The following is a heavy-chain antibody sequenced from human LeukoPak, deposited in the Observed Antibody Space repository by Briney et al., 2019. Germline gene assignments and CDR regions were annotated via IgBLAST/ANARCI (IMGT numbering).Heavy chain of an antibody. CDR3: ARTGSYGDYVTFDY. D-gene: IGHD4-17*01. J-gene: IGHJ4*02. CDR2: ISAYSGNT. Sequence: ALVKVSCKASGYTFTSYGISWVRQAPGQGLEWMGWISAYSGNTNYAQKFQGRVTMTTDTSTSTAYMELRSLRSDDTAVYYCARTGSYGDYVTFDYWGQGTLVTVSS. CDR1: GYTFTSYG. V-gene: IGHV1-18*01.